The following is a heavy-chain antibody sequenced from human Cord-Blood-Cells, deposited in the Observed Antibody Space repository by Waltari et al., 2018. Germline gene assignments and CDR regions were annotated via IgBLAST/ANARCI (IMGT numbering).Heavy chain of an antibody. Sequence: QVQLQQWGAGLLKPSETLSLTCAVYGGSFSGYYWSWIRQPPGKGLEWIGEINHSGSTNYNPSLKSRVTISVDTSKNQFSRKLSSVTAADTAVYYCARTIRGCGVYWGQGTLVTVSS. CDR1: GGSFSGYY. CDR3: ARTIRGCGVY. CDR2: INHSGST. V-gene: IGHV4-34*01. J-gene: IGHJ4*02. D-gene: IGHD3-10*01.